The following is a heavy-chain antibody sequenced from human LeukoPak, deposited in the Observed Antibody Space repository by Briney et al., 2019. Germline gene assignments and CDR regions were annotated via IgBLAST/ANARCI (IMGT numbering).Heavy chain of an antibody. V-gene: IGHV1-2*02. CDR1: GYTFTGYY. CDR2: INPNSGGT. Sequence: ASVKVSCKASGYTFTGYYMHWVRQAPGQGLEWMGWINPNSGGTNYAQKFQGRVTMTRDTSISTAYMELSRLRSDDTAVYYCAKDLTMVVSFFDPSWGQGTLVTVSS. CDR3: AKDLTMVVSFFDPS. J-gene: IGHJ5*02. D-gene: IGHD3-22*01.